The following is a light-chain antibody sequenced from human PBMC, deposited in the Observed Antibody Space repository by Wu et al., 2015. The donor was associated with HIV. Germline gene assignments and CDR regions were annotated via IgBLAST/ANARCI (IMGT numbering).Light chain of an antibody. CDR3: QQRSNWLLT. V-gene: IGKV3-11*01. CDR2: DAS. J-gene: IGKJ4*01. Sequence: EIVLTQSPATLSLSPGERATLSCRASQSVSSYLAWYQQKPGQAPRLLIYDASNRATGIPARFSGSGSGTDFTLTISSLEPEDFAVYYCQQRSNWLLTFGGGTKVE. CDR1: QSVSSY.